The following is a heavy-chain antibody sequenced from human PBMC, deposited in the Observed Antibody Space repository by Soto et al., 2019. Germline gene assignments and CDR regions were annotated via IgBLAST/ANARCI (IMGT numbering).Heavy chain of an antibody. D-gene: IGHD1-26*01. V-gene: IGHV1-18*01. CDR2: VNAHNHIT. CDR1: GYSFDSFG. J-gene: IGHJ3*01. CDR3: ARDSRVGANSDACEV. Sequence: QLVQSGAEVKKPGASMKVSCKASGYSFDSFGISWVRQAPGQGLEWMGRVNAHNHITKYAQKFQGSGPITTDTYTSTEYMEVRSLRSDGTAVYYCARDSRVGANSDACEVWGQGTMVTVSS.